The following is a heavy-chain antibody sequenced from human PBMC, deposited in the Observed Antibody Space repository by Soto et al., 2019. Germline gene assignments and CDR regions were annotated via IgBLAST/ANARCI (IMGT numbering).Heavy chain of an antibody. CDR2: ISYDGINK. CDR1: GFTFSSFG. D-gene: IGHD3-22*01. V-gene: IGHV3-30*18. J-gene: IGHJ4*02. CDR3: AKDLRDYDSSAQGY. Sequence: PGGSLRLSCAASGFTFSSFGMHWVRQAPGKGLEWVAVISYDGINKYYADSVKGLFTISRDNSKNTLYLQMNSLRAEDTAVYYCAKDLRDYDSSAQGYWGQGTLVTVSS.